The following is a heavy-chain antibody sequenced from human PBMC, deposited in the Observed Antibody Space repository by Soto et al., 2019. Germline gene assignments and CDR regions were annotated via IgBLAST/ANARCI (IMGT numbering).Heavy chain of an antibody. V-gene: IGHV3-48*02. J-gene: IGHJ6*02. CDR2: ISSSSSTI. D-gene: IGHD4-4*01. CDR3: ARDSVSNYYYYGMDV. Sequence: EVQLVESGGGLVQPGGSLRLSCAASGFTFSSYSMNWVRQAPGKGLEWVSYISSSSSTIYYADSVKGRFTISRDNAKNSLYRQMNSLRDEDTAVYYCARDSVSNYYYYGMDVWGQGTTVTVSS. CDR1: GFTFSSYS.